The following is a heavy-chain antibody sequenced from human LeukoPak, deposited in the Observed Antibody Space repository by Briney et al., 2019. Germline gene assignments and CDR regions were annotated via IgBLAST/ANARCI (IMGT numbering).Heavy chain of an antibody. CDR3: ARVPEIGWGTNGVFDY. CDR1: GFTFSSYS. J-gene: IGHJ4*02. V-gene: IGHV3-21*01. D-gene: IGHD2-8*01. CDR2: ISSSSSYI. Sequence: GGSLRLSCAASGFTFSSYSMNWVRQAPGKGLEWVSSISSSSSYIYYVDSVKGRFTISRDNAKNSLYLQMNSLRAEDTAVYYCARVPEIGWGTNGVFDYWGQGTLVTVSS.